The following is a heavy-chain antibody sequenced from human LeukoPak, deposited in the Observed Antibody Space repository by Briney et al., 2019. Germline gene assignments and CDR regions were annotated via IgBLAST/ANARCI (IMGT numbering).Heavy chain of an antibody. CDR2: IDWDDDK. Sequence: SGPTLVNPTQTLTLTCTFSGFSLSTSGMRVSWIRQPPGKALEWLARIDWDDDKYYSTSLKIRLTISKDTSKNQVVLTMTNMDPVDTATYYCARTSRYYAMDVWGQGTTVTVSS. CDR3: ARTSRYYAMDV. V-gene: IGHV2-70*04. CDR1: GFSLSTSGMR. J-gene: IGHJ6*02.